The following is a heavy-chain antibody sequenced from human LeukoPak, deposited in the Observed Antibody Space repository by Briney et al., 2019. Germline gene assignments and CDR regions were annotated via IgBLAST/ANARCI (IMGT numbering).Heavy chain of an antibody. CDR1: GFTFSSYW. CDR3: VRGNDYGGPHY. J-gene: IGHJ4*02. D-gene: IGHD4-23*01. V-gene: IGHV3-74*01. Sequence: GGSLRLSCTVSGFTFSSYWMHWVRQAPGKGLVWVSRIDRDGSRINYADSVKGRSTISRDNGKNTLFLQMNSLRAEDAAVYYCVRGNDYGGPHYWGQGTLVTVSS. CDR2: IDRDGSRI.